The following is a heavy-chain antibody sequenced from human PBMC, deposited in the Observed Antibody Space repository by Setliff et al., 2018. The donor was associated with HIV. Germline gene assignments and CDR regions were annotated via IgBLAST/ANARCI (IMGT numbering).Heavy chain of an antibody. D-gene: IGHD6-19*01. CDR3: AGHRYSGWHYFDY. CDR2: IYYSGIT. CDR1: GGSIRNNNYY. Sequence: PSETLSLTCTVSGGSIRNNNYYWGWTRQPPGKGLEWIGSIYYSGITYYNLSLKSRVTISVDTSNNQFSLHLNSVTAADTAVYYCAGHRYSGWHYFDYWGQGTLVTVSS. J-gene: IGHJ4*02. V-gene: IGHV4-39*01.